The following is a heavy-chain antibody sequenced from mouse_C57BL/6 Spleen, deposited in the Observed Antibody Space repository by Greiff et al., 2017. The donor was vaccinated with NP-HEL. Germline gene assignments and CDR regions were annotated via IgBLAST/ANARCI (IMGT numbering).Heavy chain of an antibody. CDR2: IYPGDGGT. CDR3: ARHSLVSSIFDY. J-gene: IGHJ2*01. V-gene: IGHV1-82*01. D-gene: IGHD2-3*01. Sequence: QVQLQQSGPELVKPGASVKISCKASGYAFSSSWLNWVKQRPGRGLEWFGRIYPGDGGTNYNGKFKGRATMTADKSSSTSYMQLSSLTSEDSAVYFWARHSLVSSIFDYWGQGTTLTVSA. CDR1: GYAFSSSW.